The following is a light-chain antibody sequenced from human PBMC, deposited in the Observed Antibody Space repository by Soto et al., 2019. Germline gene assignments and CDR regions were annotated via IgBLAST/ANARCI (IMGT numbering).Light chain of an antibody. Sequence: QSALTQPASVSGSPGQSITISCTGTSSDVGGYNYVSWYQQHPGKAPKFMIYDVSNRPSGVSNRFSGSKSGNTASLTISGLQGEEEGDYYCCSYSTSNTRQIVFGTGTKLTVL. CDR1: SSDVGGYNY. J-gene: IGLJ1*01. V-gene: IGLV2-14*01. CDR3: CSYSTSNTRQIV. CDR2: DVS.